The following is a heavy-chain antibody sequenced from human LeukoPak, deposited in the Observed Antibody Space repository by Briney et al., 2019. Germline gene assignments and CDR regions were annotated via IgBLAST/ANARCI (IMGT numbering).Heavy chain of an antibody. CDR2: INHSGST. CDR3: ARPLQSYYYMDV. CDR1: GGSFSGYY. Sequence: SETLSLTCAVYGGSFSGYYWTWIRQPPGKGLEWIGEINHSGSTNYNPSLKSRVTISVDTSKNQFSLSLSSVTAADTAVYYCARPLQSYYYMDVWGKGTTVTVSS. V-gene: IGHV4-34*01. J-gene: IGHJ6*03. D-gene: IGHD4-11*01.